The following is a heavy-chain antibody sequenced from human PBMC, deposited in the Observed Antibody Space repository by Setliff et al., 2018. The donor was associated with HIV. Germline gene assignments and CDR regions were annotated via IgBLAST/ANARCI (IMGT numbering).Heavy chain of an antibody. D-gene: IGHD3-10*01. V-gene: IGHV3-49*04. Sequence: PGGSLRLSCAVSGFTLSDYYMDWVRQAPGKGLEWVGLIRSKDYGGTTVYAASAKGRFTISRDDSKSRAYLQMNSLRAEDTAVYYCARGNTMVTDFDYWGQGTLVTVSS. CDR1: GFTLSDYY. CDR2: IRSKDYGGTT. CDR3: ARGNTMVTDFDY. J-gene: IGHJ4*02.